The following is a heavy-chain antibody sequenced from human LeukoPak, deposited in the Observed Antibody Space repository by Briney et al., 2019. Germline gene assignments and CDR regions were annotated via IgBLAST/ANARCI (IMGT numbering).Heavy chain of an antibody. Sequence: KPSETLSLTCAVYGGSFSNYYWSWIRQPPGKGLEWIGEINHSGSTNYNPSLKSRVTISVDTSKNQFSLKFSSVTAADTAVYYCARGRSRRVPHYFDYWGQGTLVTVSS. CDR2: INHSGST. CDR3: ARGRSRRVPHYFDY. V-gene: IGHV4-34*01. J-gene: IGHJ4*02. D-gene: IGHD2-2*01. CDR1: GGSFSNYY.